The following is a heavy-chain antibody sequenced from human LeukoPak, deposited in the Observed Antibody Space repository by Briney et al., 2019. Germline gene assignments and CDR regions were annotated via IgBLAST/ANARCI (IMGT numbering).Heavy chain of an antibody. CDR2: IYHSGST. V-gene: IGHV4-38-2*02. CDR1: GYSISSGYY. D-gene: IGHD2-2*01. J-gene: IGHJ4*02. CDR3: ARDLVVTGPFDY. Sequence: SETLSLTCTVSGYSISSGYYWGWIRQPPGKGLEWIGSIYHSGSTYYNPSLKSRVTISVDTSKNQFSLKLSSVTAADTAVYYCARDLVVTGPFDYWGQGTLVTVSS.